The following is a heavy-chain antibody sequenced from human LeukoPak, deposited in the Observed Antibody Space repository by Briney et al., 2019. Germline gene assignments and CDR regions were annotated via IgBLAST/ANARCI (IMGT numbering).Heavy chain of an antibody. V-gene: IGHV3-15*01. CDR2: IKSKTEGGTT. CDR3: TTTPPYQLLSDAFDI. CDR1: GFTFSNAW. J-gene: IGHJ3*02. Sequence: GSLRPSCAASGFTFSNAWMSWVRQAPGKGLEWVGRIKSKTEGGTTDYAAPVKGRFTISRDDSKNTLYLQMNSLKTEDTAVYYCTTTPPYQLLSDAFDIWGQGTMVTVSS. D-gene: IGHD2-2*01.